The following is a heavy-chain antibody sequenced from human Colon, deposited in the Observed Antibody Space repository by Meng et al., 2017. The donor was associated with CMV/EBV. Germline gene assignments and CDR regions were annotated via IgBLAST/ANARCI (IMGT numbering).Heavy chain of an antibody. J-gene: IGHJ4*02. D-gene: IGHD6-19*01. CDR1: GFTFNIYT. V-gene: IGHV3-30-3*01. CDR2: ISSDGITK. CDR3: ARYNNGRWSLDS. Sequence: GGSLRLSCTASGFTFNIYTFHWVRQAPAKGLEWVALISSDGITKYYADSVKGRFTISSDTAKNTVYLQMTSLRVEDTALYYCARYNNGRWSLDSWGPGTLVTVSS.